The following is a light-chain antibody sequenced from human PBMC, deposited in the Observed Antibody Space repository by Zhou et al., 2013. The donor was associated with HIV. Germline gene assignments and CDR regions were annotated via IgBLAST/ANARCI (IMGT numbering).Light chain of an antibody. V-gene: IGKV1-39*01. Sequence: DIQMTQSPSSLSASAGDRVTITCRASQTISNYLNWYQQKPGKAPTLLIYKASNLQGGVPSRFSGSGSGTDFTLIISSLHPEDFATYYCQQCYSIPRTFGQGTTVDIK. CDR3: QQCYSIPRT. CDR2: KAS. J-gene: IGKJ1*01. CDR1: QTISNY.